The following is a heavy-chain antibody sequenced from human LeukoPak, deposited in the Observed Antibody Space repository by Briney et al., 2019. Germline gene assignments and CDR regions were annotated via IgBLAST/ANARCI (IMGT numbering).Heavy chain of an antibody. CDR2: INHSGST. J-gene: IGHJ5*02. V-gene: IGHV4-39*07. CDR3: ARGYCSSTSCYVFDP. Sequence: PSETLSLTXTVSGGSISSSSYYWSWIRQPPGKGLEWIGEINHSGSTNYNPSLKSRVTISVDTSKNQFSLKLSSVTAADTAVYYCARGYCSSTSCYVFDPWGQGTLVTVSS. D-gene: IGHD2-2*01. CDR1: GGSISSSSYY.